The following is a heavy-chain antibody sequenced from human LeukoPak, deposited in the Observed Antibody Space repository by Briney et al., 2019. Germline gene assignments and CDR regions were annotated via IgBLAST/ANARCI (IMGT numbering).Heavy chain of an antibody. CDR3: FTSLGY. Sequence: GGSLRLSCAASGFTFSSYSMNWVRQAPGKGLEWVANTKQDGSEKYYVDSVKGRFTISTDNAKNSLYLQMNSLRAEDTAVYYCFTSLGYWGQGTLVTVSS. CDR2: TKQDGSEK. CDR1: GFTFSSYS. J-gene: IGHJ4*02. V-gene: IGHV3-7*01. D-gene: IGHD3-16*01.